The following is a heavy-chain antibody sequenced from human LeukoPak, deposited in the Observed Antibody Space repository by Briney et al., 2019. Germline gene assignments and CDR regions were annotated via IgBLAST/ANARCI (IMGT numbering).Heavy chain of an antibody. CDR3: ASPVGATTVRAFDI. D-gene: IGHD1-26*01. J-gene: IGHJ3*02. V-gene: IGHV3-72*01. CDR1: GFIFSDHY. CDR2: TRNEANIYTT. Sequence: GGSLRLSCAASGFIFSDHYMDWVRQAPGKGLEWVGRTRNEANIYTTKYAASVKGRFTISRDDSKNSLYLQMNSLKTEGTAVYYCASPVGATTVRAFDIWGQGTMVTVSS.